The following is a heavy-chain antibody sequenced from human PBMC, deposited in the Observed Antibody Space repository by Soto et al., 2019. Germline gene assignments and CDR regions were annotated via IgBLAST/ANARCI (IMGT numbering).Heavy chain of an antibody. CDR2: IDTYGSAT. CDR3: VRVLKSIGWDNDVFDI. D-gene: IGHD6-19*01. V-gene: IGHV3-74*01. J-gene: IGHJ3*02. Sequence: HPGGSLRLSCAASGFTVSSNYMSWVRQAPGKGLAWVSRIDTYGSATKYADSVEGRFSISKDNAENTLYLQMNNLRADDTAVYYCVRVLKSIGWDNDVFDIWGQGTMVTVSS. CDR1: GFTVSSNY.